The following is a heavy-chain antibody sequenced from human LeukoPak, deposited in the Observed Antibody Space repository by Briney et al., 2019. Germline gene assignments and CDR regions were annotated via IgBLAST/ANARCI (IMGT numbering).Heavy chain of an antibody. V-gene: IGHV4-34*01. J-gene: IGHJ4*02. CDR2: ITHNGST. D-gene: IGHD3-16*01. CDR3: AREGLGSHFDY. Sequence: SETLSLTCAVYGGSFSGYYWSWIRQPPGKGLELIGEITHNGSTNSNPSLKSRVTISVDTSKNQFSLKLSSVTAADTAVYYCAREGLGSHFDYWGQGTLVTVSS. CDR1: GGSFSGYY.